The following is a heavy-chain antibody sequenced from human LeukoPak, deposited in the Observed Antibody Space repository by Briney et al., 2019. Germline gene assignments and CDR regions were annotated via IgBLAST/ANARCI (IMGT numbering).Heavy chain of an antibody. V-gene: IGHV3-23*01. CDR3: AKRYYDSSGHFDAFDI. D-gene: IGHD3-22*01. CDR2: ISGNGGST. CDR1: GFSFSTYA. J-gene: IGHJ3*02. Sequence: GGSLRLSCAASGFSFSTYAMSWVRQAPGKGLEWVSGISGNGGSTYYEDSVKGRFTISRDNSKNTVFLQVNSLRAEDTAVYYCAKRYYDSSGHFDAFDIWGQGTMVTVSS.